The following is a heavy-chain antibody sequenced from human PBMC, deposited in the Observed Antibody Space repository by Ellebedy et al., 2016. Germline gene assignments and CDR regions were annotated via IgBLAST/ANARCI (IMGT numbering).Heavy chain of an antibody. CDR1: GSNFNTYF. J-gene: IGHJ4*02. CDR2: ISAGSDNT. CDR3: RQGHYADY. Sequence: GGSLRLXCAASGSNFNTYFMSWVRQAPGKGLEWVSTISAGSDNTRFADSVKGRFTVSRDNSRNTVYLRMNNLRVEDTALYYCRQGHYADYWGQGTLVTVSS. V-gene: IGHV3-23*01.